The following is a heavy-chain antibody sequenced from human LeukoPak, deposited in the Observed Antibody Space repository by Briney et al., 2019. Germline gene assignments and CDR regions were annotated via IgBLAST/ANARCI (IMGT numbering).Heavy chain of an antibody. CDR2: ISSSGTT. Sequence: SETLSLTRPVSCGSISSYYWRWTRQPAGKGLEWIGRISSSGTTNYNPSLKSRVTMSVDTSKNQFSLKLSSVTAADTAMYYCARDSGSGNFDYWGQGTLVTVSS. D-gene: IGHD3-10*01. CDR1: CGSISSYY. V-gene: IGHV4-4*07. J-gene: IGHJ4*02. CDR3: ARDSGSGNFDY.